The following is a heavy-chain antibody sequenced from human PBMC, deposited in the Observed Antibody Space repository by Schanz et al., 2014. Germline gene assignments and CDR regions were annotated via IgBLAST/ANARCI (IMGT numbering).Heavy chain of an antibody. CDR1: GFSFSSYA. V-gene: IGHV3-23*01. CDR2: INSVGSNT. Sequence: EVQLLESGGGLVQPGGSLRLSCATSGFSFSSYAINWVRQAPGKGLVWVARINSVGSNTDYADSVTGRFTISRDNAKNSLFLQMNSLRAKDTAVYYCLAPDYGMDVWGQGTTVTVSS. J-gene: IGHJ6*02. CDR3: LAPDYGMDV.